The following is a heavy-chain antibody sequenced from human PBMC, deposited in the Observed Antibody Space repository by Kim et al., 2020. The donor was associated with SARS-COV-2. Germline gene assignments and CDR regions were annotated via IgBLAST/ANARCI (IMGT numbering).Heavy chain of an antibody. CDR2: IYHSGST. V-gene: IGHV4-4*02. CDR1: GGSISSSNW. Sequence: SETLSLTCAVSGGSISSSNWWSWVRQPPGKGLEWIGEIYHSGSTNYNPSLKSRVTISVDKSKNQFSLKLSSVTAADTAVYYCARDGYYDILTGFPPAFDIWGQGTMVTVSS. J-gene: IGHJ3*02. D-gene: IGHD3-9*01. CDR3: ARDGYYDILTGFPPAFDI.